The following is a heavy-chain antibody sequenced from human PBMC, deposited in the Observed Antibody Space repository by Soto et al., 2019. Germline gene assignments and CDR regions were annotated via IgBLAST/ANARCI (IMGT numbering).Heavy chain of an antibody. J-gene: IGHJ5*02. D-gene: IGHD3-22*01. CDR3: ARDFFDSSDYTTNWFDP. CDR1: CDSISNSRFY. Sequence: SETLSLTCSVSCDSISNSRFYWAWIRQPPGEGLEWIGSIYHTGNAYYNPSLKSRVTISVDTSKNQFSLKLTSVTAADAALYYCARDFFDSSDYTTNWFDPWGQGTLVTVS. CDR2: IYHTGNA. V-gene: IGHV4-39*01.